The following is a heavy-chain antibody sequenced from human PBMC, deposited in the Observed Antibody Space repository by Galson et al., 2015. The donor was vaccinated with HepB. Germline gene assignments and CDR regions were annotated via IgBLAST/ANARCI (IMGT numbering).Heavy chain of an antibody. CDR3: ARVILYTSSWSFFDY. J-gene: IGHJ4*02. CDR1: GDSVSSHSAA. CDR2: TYYRSKWYN. Sequence: CAISGDSVSSHSAAWNWIRQSPSRGLEWLGRTYYRSKWYNDYAVSVKSRITINPDTSKNQFSLQLNSVTPEDTAVYYCARVILYTSSWSFFDYWGQGTLVTVSS. D-gene: IGHD6-13*01. V-gene: IGHV6-1*01.